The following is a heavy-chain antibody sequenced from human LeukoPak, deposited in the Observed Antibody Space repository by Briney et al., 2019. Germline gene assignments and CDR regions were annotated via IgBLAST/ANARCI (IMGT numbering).Heavy chain of an antibody. V-gene: IGHV1-69*05. D-gene: IGHD3-22*01. CDR1: GGTFSSYA. Sequence: ASVKVSCKASGGTFSSYAISWVRQAPGQGLEWMGGIIPIFGTANYAQKFQGRVTITTDESTSTAYMELSSLRSEGTAVYYCARDLGYDSSGYGVYYFDYWGQGTLVTVSS. CDR3: ARDLGYDSSGYGVYYFDY. J-gene: IGHJ4*02. CDR2: IIPIFGTA.